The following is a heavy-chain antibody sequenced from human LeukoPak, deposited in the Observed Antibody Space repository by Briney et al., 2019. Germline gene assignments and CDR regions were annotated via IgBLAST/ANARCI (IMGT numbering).Heavy chain of an antibody. V-gene: IGHV4-39*07. CDR2: IYYSGST. J-gene: IGHJ4*02. Sequence: SETLSLTCSVSGGSISSSSHYWGWIRQPPGKGLEWIGSIYYSGSTYYNPSLKSRVTISVDTSKNQFSLKLSSVTAADTAVYYCARSPNFYGTTSGRWYFDYWGQGTLVTVSS. CDR1: GGSISSSSHY. CDR3: ARSPNFYGTTSGRWYFDY. D-gene: IGHD1-1*01.